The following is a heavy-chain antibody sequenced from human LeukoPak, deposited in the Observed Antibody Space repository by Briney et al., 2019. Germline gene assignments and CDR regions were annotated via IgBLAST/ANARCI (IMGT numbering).Heavy chain of an antibody. V-gene: IGHV4-39*01. D-gene: IGHD2-2*01. CDR1: GGSISSSSYY. Sequence: SETLSLTCTVSGGSISSSSYYWGWIRQPPGKGLEWIGSIYYSGSTYHNPSLKSRVTISVDTSKNQFSLKLSSVTAADTAVYYCARHAIPFRLDWLDPWGQGTLVTVSS. CDR3: ARHAIPFRLDWLDP. J-gene: IGHJ5*02. CDR2: IYYSGST.